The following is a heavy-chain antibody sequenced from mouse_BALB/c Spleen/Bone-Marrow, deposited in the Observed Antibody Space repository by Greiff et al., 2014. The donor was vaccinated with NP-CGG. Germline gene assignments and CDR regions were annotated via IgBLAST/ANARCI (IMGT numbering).Heavy chain of an antibody. CDR3: AREARTGAWFAY. D-gene: IGHD4-1*01. J-gene: IGHJ3*01. Sequence: QVQLKESGAELARPGASVKMSCKASGYTFTTYTIQWVKRRPGPGLEWIGYIVPSSGYTDYNQRFKDKTSLTADKSSNTAYIQLSSLTSADSAVYYCAREARTGAWFAYWGQGTLVTVSA. CDR2: IVPSSGYT. V-gene: IGHV1-4*02. CDR1: GYTFTTYT.